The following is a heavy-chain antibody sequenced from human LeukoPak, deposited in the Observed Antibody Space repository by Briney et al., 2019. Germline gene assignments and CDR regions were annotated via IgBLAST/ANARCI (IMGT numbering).Heavy chain of an antibody. CDR2: INPNSGGT. J-gene: IGHJ6*03. CDR1: GYTFTGYY. V-gene: IGHV1-2*02. CDR3: ARGYCSSTSCYGTYYYYMDV. D-gene: IGHD2-2*01. Sequence: ASVKLSCKASGYTFTGYYMHWVRQAPGQGLEWMGWINPNSGGTNYAQKFQGRVTMTRDTSISTAYMELSRLRSDDTAVYYCARGYCSSTSCYGTYYYYMDVWGRGTTVTVSS.